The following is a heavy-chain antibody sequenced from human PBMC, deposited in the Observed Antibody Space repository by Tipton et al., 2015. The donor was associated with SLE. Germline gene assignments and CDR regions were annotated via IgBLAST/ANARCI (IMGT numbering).Heavy chain of an antibody. CDR3: ARGYRLLASRPRNYMDV. CDR1: GGSFSGYA. Sequence: TLSLTCAVSGGSFSGYAWSWVRQPPGKGLEWIGEVSHTRSTNYNPSLKSRGTLSVDTSKSQFSLKLSSVTAADTAVYYCARGYRLLASRPRNYMDVWGKGTTVTISS. J-gene: IGHJ6*03. CDR2: VSHTRST. V-gene: IGHV4-34*01. D-gene: IGHD3-3*02.